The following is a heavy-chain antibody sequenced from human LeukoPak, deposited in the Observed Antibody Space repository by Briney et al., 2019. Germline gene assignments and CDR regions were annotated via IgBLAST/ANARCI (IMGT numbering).Heavy chain of an antibody. CDR3: ARDRYFCSSTSCLGYYYYYYMDA. CDR1: GYTFTGFY. CDR2: INPNSGGT. V-gene: IGHV1-2*02. Sequence: ASVKVSCKASGYTFTGFYMHWVRQAPGQGLEWMGWINPNSGGTNYAQKFQGRVTMTRDTSISTAYMELSRLRSDDTAVYYCARDRYFCSSTSCLGYYYYYYMDAWGKGTTVTVSS. J-gene: IGHJ6*03. D-gene: IGHD2-2*01.